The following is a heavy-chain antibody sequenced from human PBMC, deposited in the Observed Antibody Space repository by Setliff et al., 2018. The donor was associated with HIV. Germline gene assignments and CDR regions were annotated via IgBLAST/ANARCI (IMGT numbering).Heavy chain of an antibody. CDR1: GFTFSSYE. Sequence: GGSLRLSCAASGFTFSSYEMHWVRQAPGKGLEWVAVISYDGSDRYYVDAVKGRFTISRDNSKNRLHLQMNSLRAEDTAVYYCVRDGGDYNLDYYYYMDVWGKGTTVTVSS. V-gene: IGHV3-30*13. CDR2: ISYDGSDR. J-gene: IGHJ6*03. CDR3: VRDGGDYNLDYYYYMDV. D-gene: IGHD2-21*01.